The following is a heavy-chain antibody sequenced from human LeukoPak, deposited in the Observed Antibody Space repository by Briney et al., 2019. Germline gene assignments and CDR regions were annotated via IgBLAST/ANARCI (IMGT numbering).Heavy chain of an antibody. V-gene: IGHV3-23*01. D-gene: IGHD4-23*01. CDR1: GFTFSSYP. CDR2: ISDSGGST. Sequence: GGSLRLSCAASGFTFSSYPMSWVRQAPGKRLEWVSAISDSGGSTYYADSVKGRFTISRDNAKNSLYLQMNSLRAEDTAVYYCAKDPGTVALPFYFDYWGQGTLVTVSS. J-gene: IGHJ4*02. CDR3: AKDPGTVALPFYFDY.